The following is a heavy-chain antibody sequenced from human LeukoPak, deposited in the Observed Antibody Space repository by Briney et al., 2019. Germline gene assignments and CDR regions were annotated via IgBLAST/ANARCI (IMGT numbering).Heavy chain of an antibody. CDR2: IYYSGST. CDR1: GGSVSSGSYY. V-gene: IGHV4-39*01. D-gene: IGHD2-15*01. CDR3: ARHSPIYCSGGSCFFDY. J-gene: IGHJ4*02. Sequence: SETLSLTCTVSGGSVSSGSYYWGWIRQPPGKGLEWIGSIYYSGSTYYNPSLKSRVTISVDTSKNQFSLKLSSVTAADTAVYYCARHSPIYCSGGSCFFDYWGQGTLVTVSS.